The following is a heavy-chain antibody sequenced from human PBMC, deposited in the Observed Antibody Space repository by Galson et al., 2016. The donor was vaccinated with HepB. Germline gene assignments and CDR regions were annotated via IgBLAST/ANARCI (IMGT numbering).Heavy chain of an antibody. V-gene: IGHV3-21*01. Sequence: SLRLSCAASGFTFSTYNMNWVRQAPGKGLEWVSSISNSNSYMYYTDSVKGRFTISRDNAKNSLYLQMNSLRAEDTAVYYCARDFGYCSSTSCYKGGLFYYYGMDVWGQGTTVTVSS. J-gene: IGHJ6*02. CDR2: ISNSNSYM. CDR1: GFTFSTYN. CDR3: ARDFGYCSSTSCYKGGLFYYYGMDV. D-gene: IGHD2-2*02.